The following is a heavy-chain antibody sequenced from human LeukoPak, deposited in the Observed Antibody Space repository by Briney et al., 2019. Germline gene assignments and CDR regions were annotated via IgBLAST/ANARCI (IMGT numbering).Heavy chain of an antibody. Sequence: SETLSLTCTVSGDSIASHYWSWIRQPPGEGLEWIGYIFYVGSTNYNPSLKSRATISVDTSKNQFSLKLNSVTAADTAVYYCARDYYDSRGEAFDIWGQGTMVTVSS. D-gene: IGHD3-22*01. CDR2: IFYVGST. V-gene: IGHV4-59*11. J-gene: IGHJ3*02. CDR3: ARDYYDSRGEAFDI. CDR1: GDSIASHY.